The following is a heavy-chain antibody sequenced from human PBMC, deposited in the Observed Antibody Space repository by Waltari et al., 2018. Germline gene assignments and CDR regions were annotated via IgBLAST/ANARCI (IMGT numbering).Heavy chain of an antibody. CDR1: GFTFRSYA. J-gene: IGHJ5*01. CDR3: AKHIIGDFAFDS. V-gene: IGHV3-23*01. Sequence: EVQLLESGGSLVQPGESLRLSCAASGFTFRSYAMSWVRQAPGKGLEWVSAITRTGGTTDDVDSVKGRFTISRDNSKNTLYLQMDTLRAADTAVYYCAKHIIGDFAFDSWGQGILVTVSS. D-gene: IGHD2-21*02. CDR2: ITRTGGTT.